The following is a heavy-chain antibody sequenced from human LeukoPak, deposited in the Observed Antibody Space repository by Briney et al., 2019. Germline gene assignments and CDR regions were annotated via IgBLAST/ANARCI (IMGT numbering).Heavy chain of an antibody. CDR3: ARSRFLEWLLAGYYYYYMDV. V-gene: IGHV1-69*13. CDR1: GYTFTSYG. D-gene: IGHD3-3*01. J-gene: IGHJ6*03. Sequence: SVKVSCKASGYTFTSYGISWVRQAPGQGLEWMGGIIPIFGTANYAQKFQGRVTITADESTSTAYMELSSLRSEDTAVYYCARSRFLEWLLAGYYYYYMDVWGKGTTVTVSS. CDR2: IIPIFGTA.